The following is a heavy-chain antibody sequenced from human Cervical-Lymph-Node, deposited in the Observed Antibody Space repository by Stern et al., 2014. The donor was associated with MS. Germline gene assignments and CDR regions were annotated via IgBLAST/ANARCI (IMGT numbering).Heavy chain of an antibody. J-gene: IGHJ6*02. D-gene: IGHD1-14*01. CDR1: GDTFSRHA. Sequence: VQLVESGAEVKKPGSSVKVSCKTSGDTFSRHAISWLRQAPGQGLEWMGGVMPMLGTSNYAQKFQGRITVTADESTSTVYLELSSLRSEDTAVYYCARDSRGTVTTAVGFYYGMDVWGQGTTVTVSS. V-gene: IGHV1-69*01. CDR3: ARDSRGTVTTAVGFYYGMDV. CDR2: VMPMLGTS.